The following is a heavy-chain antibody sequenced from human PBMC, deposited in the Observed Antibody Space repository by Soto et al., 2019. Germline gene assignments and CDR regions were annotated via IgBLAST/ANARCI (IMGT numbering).Heavy chain of an antibody. J-gene: IGHJ6*02. Sequence: SVKVSCKASGGTLSSYAISWVRQAPGQGLEWMGGIIPIFGTANYAQKFQGRVTITADKSTSTAYMELSSLRSEDTAVYYCARAWDYGWGSYRRRAWGMDVWGQGTTVTVSS. CDR3: ARAWDYGWGSYRRRAWGMDV. CDR2: IIPIFGTA. D-gene: IGHD3-16*01. CDR1: GGTLSSYA. V-gene: IGHV1-69*06.